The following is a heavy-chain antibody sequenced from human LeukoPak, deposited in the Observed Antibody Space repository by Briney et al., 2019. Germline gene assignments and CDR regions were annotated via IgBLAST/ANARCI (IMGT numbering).Heavy chain of an antibody. CDR2: IYYSGST. D-gene: IGHD4-17*01. CDR3: ARESVVTVTTYKRNWFDP. Sequence: PSETLSLTCTVSGGSFSSGSYYWSWIRQPPGKGLEWIGYIYYSGSTNYNPSLKSRVTISVDTSKNQFSLKLSSVTAADTAVYYCARESVVTVTTYKRNWFDPWGQGTLVTVSS. CDR1: GGSFSSGSYY. V-gene: IGHV4-61*01. J-gene: IGHJ5*02.